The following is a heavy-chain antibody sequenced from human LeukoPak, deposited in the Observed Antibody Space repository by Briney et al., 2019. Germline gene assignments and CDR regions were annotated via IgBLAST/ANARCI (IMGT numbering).Heavy chain of an antibody. V-gene: IGHV4-61*02. J-gene: IGHJ4*02. D-gene: IGHD2-15*01. CDR1: GGSISSGSYY. Sequence: SETLSLTCTVSGGSISSGSYYWSWIPQPAGKGLEWIGRIYTSGSTNYNPSLKSRVTISVDTSKNQFSLKLNSVTAADTAVYYCARSVAATSHFDNWGQGTLVTVSS. CDR2: IYTSGST. CDR3: ARSVAATSHFDN.